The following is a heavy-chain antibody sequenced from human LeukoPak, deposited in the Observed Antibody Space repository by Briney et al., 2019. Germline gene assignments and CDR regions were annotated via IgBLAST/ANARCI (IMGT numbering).Heavy chain of an antibody. CDR2: ISYDGSNK. J-gene: IGHJ6*02. Sequence: GGSLRLSCAASGFTFSSYAMHWVRRAPGKGLEWVAVISYDGSNKYYADSVKGRFTISRDNSKNTLYLQMNSLRAEDTAVYYCARDRPYYYGSGFFMDVWGQGTTVTVSS. D-gene: IGHD3-10*01. CDR3: ARDRPYYYGSGFFMDV. CDR1: GFTFSSYA. V-gene: IGHV3-30*04.